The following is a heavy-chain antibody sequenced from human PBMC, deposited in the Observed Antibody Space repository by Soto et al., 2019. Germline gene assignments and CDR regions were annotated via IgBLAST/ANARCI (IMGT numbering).Heavy chain of an antibody. Sequence: SETLSLTCAVSGGSISSGGYSWSWIRQPPGKGLEGIGYIYYSGSTNYNPSLKSRVTISVDTSKNQFSLKLSSVTAADTAVYYCARGRGGSPPYYYGMDVWGQGTTVTVS. CDR1: GGSISSGGYS. V-gene: IGHV4-61*08. J-gene: IGHJ6*02. CDR3: ARGRGGSPPYYYGMDV. CDR2: IYYSGST. D-gene: IGHD3-16*01.